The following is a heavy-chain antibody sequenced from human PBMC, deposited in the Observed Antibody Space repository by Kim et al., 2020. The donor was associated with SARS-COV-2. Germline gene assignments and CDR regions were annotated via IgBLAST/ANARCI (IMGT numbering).Heavy chain of an antibody. D-gene: IGHD3-10*01. Sequence: ASVKVSCKASGYTFTSYDINWVRQATGQGLEWMGWMNPNSGNTGYAQKFQGRVTMTRNTSISTAYMELSSLRSEDTAVYYCARETYYYGLRVANWFDPWGQGTLVTVSS. V-gene: IGHV1-8*01. CDR1: GYTFTSYD. CDR3: ARETYYYGLRVANWFDP. J-gene: IGHJ5*02. CDR2: MNPNSGNT.